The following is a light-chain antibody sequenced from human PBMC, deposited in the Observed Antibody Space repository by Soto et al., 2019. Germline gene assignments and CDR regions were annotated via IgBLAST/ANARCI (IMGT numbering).Light chain of an antibody. V-gene: IGLV1-47*01. CDR3: AAWDDGLSVDVV. CDR2: RNN. CDR1: SSNIGSNY. J-gene: IGLJ2*01. Sequence: QSVLTQPPSASGIPGQRVTISCSGSSSNIGSNYVYWYQQLPGTAPKLLIYRNNQRPSGVPDRFSGSKSGTSASLAISGLRSEDEADYYCAAWDDGLSVDVVFGGGTKVTVL.